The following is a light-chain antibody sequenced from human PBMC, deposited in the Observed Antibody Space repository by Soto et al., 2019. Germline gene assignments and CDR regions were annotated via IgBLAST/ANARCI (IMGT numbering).Light chain of an antibody. J-gene: IGKJ1*01. Sequence: IQRTQSPSTLSGSVGDRVTITCRASQTISSWLAWYQQKPGKAPKLLIYDASSLESGVPSRFSGSGSGTEFTLTISSLQPDDFATYYCQQYNSYSWTFGQGTKVDIK. CDR1: QTISSW. V-gene: IGKV1-5*01. CDR2: DAS. CDR3: QQYNSYSWT.